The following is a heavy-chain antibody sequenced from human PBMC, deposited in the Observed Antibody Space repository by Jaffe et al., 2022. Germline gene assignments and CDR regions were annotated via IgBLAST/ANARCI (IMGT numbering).Heavy chain of an antibody. J-gene: IGHJ4*02. Sequence: QVQLQESGPGLVKPSETLSLTCAVSGYSISSGYYWGWIRQPPGKGLEWIGSIYHSGSTYYNPSLKSRVTISVDTSKNQFSLKLSSVTAADTAVYYCARIQGDCSGGSCYFDYWGQGTLVTVSS. V-gene: IGHV4-38-2*01. CDR2: IYHSGST. CDR3: ARIQGDCSGGSCYFDY. CDR1: GYSISSGYY. D-gene: IGHD2-15*01.